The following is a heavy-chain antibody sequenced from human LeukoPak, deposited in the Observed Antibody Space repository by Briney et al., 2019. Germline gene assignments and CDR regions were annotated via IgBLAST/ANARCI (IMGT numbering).Heavy chain of an antibody. CDR1: GGSFSGYY. Sequence: SETLSLTCAVYGGSFSGYYWRWIRQPPGKGLEWIGEINHSGSTNYNPSLKSRVTISVDTSKNQFSLKLSSVTAADTAVYYCARWNDYVWGSYRRRYYFDYWGQGTLVTVSS. CDR2: INHSGST. CDR3: ARWNDYVWGSYRRRYYFDY. D-gene: IGHD3-16*02. V-gene: IGHV4-34*01. J-gene: IGHJ4*02.